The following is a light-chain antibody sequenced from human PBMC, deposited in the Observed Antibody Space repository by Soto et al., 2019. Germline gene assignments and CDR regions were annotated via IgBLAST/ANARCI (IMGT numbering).Light chain of an antibody. CDR2: DAS. Sequence: EIVLTRSPGTLSLSPGERATLSFRGSQSVGSRHLAWYQQKPGQAPRLLIYDASNRATGIPARFSGSGSGTDFTLTISSLEPEDFAVYYCQQRSNWPLTFGQGTRLEI. V-gene: IGKV3D-20*02. J-gene: IGKJ5*01. CDR3: QQRSNWPLT. CDR1: QSVGSRH.